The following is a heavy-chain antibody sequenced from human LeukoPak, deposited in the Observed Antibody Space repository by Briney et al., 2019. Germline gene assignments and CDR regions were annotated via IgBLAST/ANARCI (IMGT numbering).Heavy chain of an antibody. D-gene: IGHD1-26*01. CDR3: ARIEWERLGRAFDI. CDR1: GFTVSDNY. Sequence: GGSLRLSCAASGFTVSDNYMTWVRQAPGKGLEWVSSIYNTGATHYAESVKGRFTISRDNSKNTLLLQMNSLRAEDMAVYYCARIEWERLGRAFDIWGQGTMVTVSS. V-gene: IGHV3-53*01. CDR2: IYNTGAT. J-gene: IGHJ3*02.